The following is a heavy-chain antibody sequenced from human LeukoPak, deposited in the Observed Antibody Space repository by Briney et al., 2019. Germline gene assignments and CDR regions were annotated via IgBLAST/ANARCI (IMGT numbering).Heavy chain of an antibody. CDR2: ISAYNGNT. Sequence: ASVKVSCKASGYTFTSYGISWVRQAPGQGLEWMGWISAYNGNTNYAQKLQGRVTMTTDTSTSTAYMELRSLRSDDTAVYYCARDAPTYCSGGSCYFYFGDYWGQGTLVTVSP. J-gene: IGHJ4*02. V-gene: IGHV1-18*01. CDR1: GYTFTSYG. CDR3: ARDAPTYCSGGSCYFYFGDY. D-gene: IGHD2-15*01.